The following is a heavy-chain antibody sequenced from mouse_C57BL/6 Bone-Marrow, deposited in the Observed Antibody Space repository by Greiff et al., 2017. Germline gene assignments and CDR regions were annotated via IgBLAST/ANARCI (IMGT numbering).Heavy chain of an antibody. CDR2: IWGGGST. CDR1: GFSLTSYG. D-gene: IGHD1-1*01. Sequence: QVQLKQSGPGLVAPSQSLSITCTVSGFSLTSYGVDWVRQPPGKGLEWLGVIWGGGSTNYNSALMSRLSISKDNSKSQVFLKMNSLQTDDTAMYYCAKRNVPYYYGSSPAWFAYWGQGTLVTVSA. CDR3: AKRNVPYYYGSSPAWFAY. V-gene: IGHV2-9*01. J-gene: IGHJ3*01.